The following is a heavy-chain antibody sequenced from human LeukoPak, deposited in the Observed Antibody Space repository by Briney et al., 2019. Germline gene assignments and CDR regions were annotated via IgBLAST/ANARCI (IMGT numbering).Heavy chain of an antibody. J-gene: IGHJ4*02. Sequence: NPGGSLRLSCAASGFTFSTYWMGWVRQAPGKGLEWVAKIKPDGSEKDHVDSVKGRFTISRDNAKNSLYLQLNSLRAEDTAVYYCARSRFYFDYWGQGTLVTVSS. CDR1: GFTFSTYW. CDR2: IKPDGSEK. CDR3: ARSRFYFDY. V-gene: IGHV3-7*01.